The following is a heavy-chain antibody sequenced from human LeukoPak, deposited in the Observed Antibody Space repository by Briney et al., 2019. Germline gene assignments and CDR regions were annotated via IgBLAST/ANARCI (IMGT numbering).Heavy chain of an antibody. J-gene: IGHJ1*01. Sequence: GGSLRLSCAASGFNFSNYGMDWVRQAPGKGLEWVAFIRNDESDKYYADSVKGRFTISRDNSKDTLYLQMSSLRVEDTAVYYCTKGLSVMVFGVAPPHQWGQGTRVTVSS. CDR1: GFNFSNYG. V-gene: IGHV3-30*02. CDR3: TKGLSVMVFGVAPPHQ. D-gene: IGHD3/OR15-3a*01. CDR2: IRNDESDK.